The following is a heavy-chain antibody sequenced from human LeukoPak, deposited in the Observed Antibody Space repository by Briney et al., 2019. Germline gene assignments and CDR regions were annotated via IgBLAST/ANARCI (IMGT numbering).Heavy chain of an antibody. V-gene: IGHV3-7*03. CDR3: ARDWVAGVPFDAFDI. CDR2: IKEDGSEK. Sequence: PGGSLRLSCAASGFTLSSYWMSWVRQAPGKGLEWVANIKEDGSEKYYVDSVKGRFTISRDNAKNSLYLHMNSLTAEDTAMYYCARDWVAGVPFDAFDIWGQGTMDSVSS. D-gene: IGHD3-10*01. J-gene: IGHJ3*02. CDR1: GFTLSSYW.